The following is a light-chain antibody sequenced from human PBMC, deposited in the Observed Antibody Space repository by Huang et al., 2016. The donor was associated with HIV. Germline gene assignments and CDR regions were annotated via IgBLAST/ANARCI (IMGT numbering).Light chain of an antibody. Sequence: ENLMTQSPSTLSVSPGESATLSCRASQSVFKNLAWYQQKPGQAPKLLIYCSSTRAAGIPARFSGSGSGTDFTLTISSLQSEDFAVYYCQQYNTSPRTFGQGTKVEV. CDR3: QQYNTSPRT. CDR2: CSS. CDR1: QSVFKN. V-gene: IGKV3-15*01. J-gene: IGKJ1*01.